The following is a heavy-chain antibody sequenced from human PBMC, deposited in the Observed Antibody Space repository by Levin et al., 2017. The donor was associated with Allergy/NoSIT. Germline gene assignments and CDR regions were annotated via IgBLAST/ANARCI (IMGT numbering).Heavy chain of an antibody. CDR2: IKSKPYGGTT. V-gene: IGHV3-49*04. J-gene: IGHJ4*02. CDR3: TRDSPGDAIYPDHDY. D-gene: IGHD3-16*02. Sequence: GESLKISCTTSGFTFGAYHMTWVRQAPGKGLEWVGFIKSKPYGGTTQYAASVKGRFTISRDDSKSIAYLQLNSLKTGDTAVYYCTRDSPGDAIYPDHDYWGQGTLVTVSS. CDR1: GFTFGAYH.